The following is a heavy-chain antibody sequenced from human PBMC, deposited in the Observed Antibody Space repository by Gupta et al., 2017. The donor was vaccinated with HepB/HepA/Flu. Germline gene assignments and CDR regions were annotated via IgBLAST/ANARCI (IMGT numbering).Heavy chain of an antibody. CDR3: ARDPSGSRYFGPTPYYFDY. CDR1: GFTFSSYA. J-gene: IGHJ4*02. V-gene: IGHV3-30-3*01. CDR2: ISYDGSNK. D-gene: IGHD3-9*01. Sequence: VQPGRSLRLSCAASGFTFSSYAMHWVRQAPGKGLEWVAVISYDGSNKYYADSVKGRFTISRDNSKNTLYLQMNSLRAEDTAVYYCARDPSGSRYFGPTPYYFDYWGQGTLVTVSS.